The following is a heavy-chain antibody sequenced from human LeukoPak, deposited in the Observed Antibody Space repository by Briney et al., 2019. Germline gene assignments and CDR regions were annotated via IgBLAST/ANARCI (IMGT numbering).Heavy chain of an antibody. V-gene: IGHV5-51*01. Sequence: GESLKISCKGSGYSFTSYWIAWVRQMPGKGLEWMGIIYPGDSETRYSPSFQGQVTISADKSISIAYLQWSSLKASDTAMYYCARRGYCSGGNCVGASDIWGQGTMVTVSS. CDR2: IYPGDSET. J-gene: IGHJ3*02. CDR1: GYSFTSYW. CDR3: ARRGYCSGGNCVGASDI. D-gene: IGHD2-15*01.